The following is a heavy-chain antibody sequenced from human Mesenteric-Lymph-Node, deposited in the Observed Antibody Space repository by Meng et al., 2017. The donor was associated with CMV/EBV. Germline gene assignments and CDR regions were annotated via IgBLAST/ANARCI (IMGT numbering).Heavy chain of an antibody. D-gene: IGHD2-15*01. Sequence: GESLKISCAASGLTFSTYSFNWVRQAPGQGLEWLSSITGDNDYIFYANSVKGRFTISRDNARKSLYLQMNSLRVEDTALYYCAREGRSGVYAFDIWGQGTMVTVSS. CDR3: AREGRSGVYAFDI. CDR2: ITGDNDYI. J-gene: IGHJ3*02. CDR1: GLTFSTYS. V-gene: IGHV3-21*01.